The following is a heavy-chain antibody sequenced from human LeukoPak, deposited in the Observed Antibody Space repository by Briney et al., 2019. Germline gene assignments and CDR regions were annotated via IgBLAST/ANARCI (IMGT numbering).Heavy chain of an antibody. CDR3: ARGRRITMVRGVYCFDY. D-gene: IGHD3-10*01. CDR1: GGSFSGYY. CDR2: INHSGST. V-gene: IGHV4-34*01. J-gene: IGHJ4*02. Sequence: SETLSLTCAVYGGSFSGYYWSWIRQPPGKGLEWIGEINHSGSTNYNPSLKSRVTISVDTSKNQFSLKLSSVTAADTAVYYCARGRRITMVRGVYCFDYWGQGTLVTVSS.